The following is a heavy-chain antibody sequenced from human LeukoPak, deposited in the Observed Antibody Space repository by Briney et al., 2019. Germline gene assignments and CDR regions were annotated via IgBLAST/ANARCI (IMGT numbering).Heavy chain of an antibody. D-gene: IGHD2-2*02. Sequence: SETPSLTCTVSGGSISSYYWSWIRQPPGKGLEWIGYIYYSGSTNYNPSLKSRVTISVDTSKNQFSLRLISVTAADTAVYYCARTGYCSSASCYTVSRPYSYYYMDVWGKGTTVTVSS. CDR3: ARTGYCSSASCYTVSRPYSYYYMDV. CDR2: IYYSGST. J-gene: IGHJ6*03. V-gene: IGHV4-59*01. CDR1: GGSISSYY.